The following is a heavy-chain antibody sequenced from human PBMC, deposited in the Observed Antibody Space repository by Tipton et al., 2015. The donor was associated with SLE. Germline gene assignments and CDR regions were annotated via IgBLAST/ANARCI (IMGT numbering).Heavy chain of an antibody. D-gene: IGHD6-19*01. V-gene: IGHV4-34*01. J-gene: IGHJ5*02. CDR3: ARGPYSSGRRWFDH. Sequence: LRLSCAVYGGSFSGYYWSWIRQPPGKGLEWIGEINHSGSTNYNPSLKSRVTISVDTSKNQFSLKLSSVTASDTAVYYCARGPYSSGRRWFDHWGQGTLVTVSS. CDR1: GGSFSGYY. CDR2: INHSGST.